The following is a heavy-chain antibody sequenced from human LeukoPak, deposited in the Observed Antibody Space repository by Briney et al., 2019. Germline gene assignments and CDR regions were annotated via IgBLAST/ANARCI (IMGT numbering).Heavy chain of an antibody. CDR1: GGSFSGYY. CDR3: ARVILLWFGESYYFDY. J-gene: IGHJ4*02. V-gene: IGHV4-34*01. Sequence: SETLSLTCAAYGGSFSGYYWSWIRQPPGKGLEWIGEINHSGSTNYNPSLKSRVTISVDTSKNQFSLKLSSVTAADTAVYYCARVILLWFGESYYFDYWGQGTLVTVSS. D-gene: IGHD3-10*01. CDR2: INHSGST.